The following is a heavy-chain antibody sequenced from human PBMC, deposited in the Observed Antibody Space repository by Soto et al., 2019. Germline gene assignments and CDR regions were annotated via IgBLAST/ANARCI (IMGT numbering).Heavy chain of an antibody. J-gene: IGHJ5*02. V-gene: IGHV3-30*04. CDR1: GFTFSSYG. CDR2: ISYDGSNK. Sequence: GGSLKLSCAASGFTFSSYGMHWVRTAPGKGLEWVAVISYDGSNKYYGDSVKGRFTISRDNSNNTLYLQMNSLRPEDTAVYYCAKNKDDFWSGSISDPWGQGTLVTVSS. CDR3: AKNKDDFWSGSISDP. D-gene: IGHD3-3*01.